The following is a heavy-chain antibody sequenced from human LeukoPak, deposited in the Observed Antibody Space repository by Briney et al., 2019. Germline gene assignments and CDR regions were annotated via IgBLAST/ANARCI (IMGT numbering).Heavy chain of an antibody. CDR2: VYYTGDT. V-gene: IGHV4-39*01. D-gene: IGHD4-23*01. CDR3: GRPHRRWTSVDWFDP. Sequence: SETLSLTCTVSGGSITRGTFYWGWMRQPPGKGLEWLGSVYYTGDTYYNVSLKSRLTISVDTSKNQFYLKLRSVTAADTAVYFCGRPHRRWTSVDWFDPWGLGTLVTVSS. CDR1: GGSITRGTFY. J-gene: IGHJ5*02.